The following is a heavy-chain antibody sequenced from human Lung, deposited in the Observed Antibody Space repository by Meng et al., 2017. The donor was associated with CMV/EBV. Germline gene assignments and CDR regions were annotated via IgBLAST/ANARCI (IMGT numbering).Heavy chain of an antibody. V-gene: IGHV2-70*18. CDR2: IDWDDDK. CDR3: ARTVGRKLHFDY. CDR1: GFSLRTSGMC. D-gene: IGHD1-14*01. J-gene: IGHJ4*02. Sequence: SGPMLVYSTQTLTLTCTYSGFSLRTSGMCVSWVRQLPGKALEWLALIDWDDDKYYSTSLKTRLTISKDTTKHQVVLTMTNMDPVDTATYYCARTVGRKLHFDYWXQGTLVXVSS.